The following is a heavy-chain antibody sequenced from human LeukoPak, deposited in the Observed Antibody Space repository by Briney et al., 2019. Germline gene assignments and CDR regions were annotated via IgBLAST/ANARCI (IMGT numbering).Heavy chain of an antibody. Sequence: GSLRLSCAASGFTFSSYAMSWVRQAPGKGLEWVSAISGSGGSTYYADSVKGRFTISRDNSKNTLYLQMDSLRAEDTAVYYCAKDSLLWFGEGAFDIWGQGTMVTVSS. CDR1: GFTFSSYA. CDR2: ISGSGGST. D-gene: IGHD3-10*01. V-gene: IGHV3-23*01. J-gene: IGHJ3*02. CDR3: AKDSLLWFGEGAFDI.